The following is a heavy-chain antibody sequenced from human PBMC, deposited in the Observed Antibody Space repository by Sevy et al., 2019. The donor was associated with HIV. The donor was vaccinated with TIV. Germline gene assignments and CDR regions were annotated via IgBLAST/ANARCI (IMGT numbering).Heavy chain of an antibody. Sequence: SETLSLTCSVSGASMRSSHYWGWIRQPPGKGLEWIASVYNGGTTYYNPSLKTRVTISVDTSKNQFSLKLASLTAADTAVYYCARIPQWLGPSFDSWGQGTLVTVSS. CDR3: ARIPQWLGPSFDS. J-gene: IGHJ4*02. CDR1: GASMRSSHY. D-gene: IGHD6-19*01. V-gene: IGHV4-39*01. CDR2: VYNGGTT.